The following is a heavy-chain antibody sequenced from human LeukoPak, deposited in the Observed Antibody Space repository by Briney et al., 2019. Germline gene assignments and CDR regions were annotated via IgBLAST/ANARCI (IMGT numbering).Heavy chain of an antibody. CDR1: GGSFSGYY. V-gene: IGHV4-34*01. D-gene: IGHD5-12*01. J-gene: IGHJ4*02. CDR2: INHSGST. CDR3: ARGRWLPRGVDY. Sequence: SETLSLTCAVYGGSFSGYYWSWIRQPPGKGLEWIGEINHSGSTNYNPSLKSRVTISVGTSKNQFSLKLSSVTAADTAVYYCARGRWLPRGVDYWGQGTLVTVSS.